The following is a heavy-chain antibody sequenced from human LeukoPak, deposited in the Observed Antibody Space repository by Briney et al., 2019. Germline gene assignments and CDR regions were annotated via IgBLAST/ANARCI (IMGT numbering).Heavy chain of an antibody. D-gene: IGHD3-9*01. CDR1: GFTVSSNY. J-gene: IGHJ3*02. V-gene: IGHV3-53*01. CDR3: ASESLRYSSASDI. Sequence: GGSLRLSCAASGFTVSSNYMSWVRQAPGKGLEWVSVIYSGGSTYYADSVKGRFTISRDNSKNTLYLQMNSLRAEDTAVYYCASESLRYSSASDIWGQGTMVTVSS. CDR2: IYSGGST.